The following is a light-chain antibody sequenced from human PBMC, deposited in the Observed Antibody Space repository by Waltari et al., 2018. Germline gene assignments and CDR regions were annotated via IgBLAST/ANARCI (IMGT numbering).Light chain of an antibody. CDR2: GTS. Sequence: EIVLTQSPGTLSLSPGERASLSCRASQSVTSGYLAWYHQKPGQAPRLLIYGTSSRATGIPDRFSGSGSGTDFTLTISRLEPEDFAVYYCLQHASSPRTFGQGSKVEIK. V-gene: IGKV3-20*01. CDR1: QSVTSGY. J-gene: IGKJ1*01. CDR3: LQHASSPRT.